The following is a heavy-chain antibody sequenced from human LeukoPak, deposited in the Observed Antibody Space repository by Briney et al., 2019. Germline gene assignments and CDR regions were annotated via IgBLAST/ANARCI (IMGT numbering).Heavy chain of an antibody. CDR2: IRSNAYGGTT. CDR3: SSLNTYYYDTSGYSY. CDR1: GFTFGDYA. Sequence: GGSLRLSCTASGFTFGDYAMNWVRQAPGKGLEWVGFIRSNAYGGTTEYAASVKGRFTIPRDDSKSIAYLQMNSLKTEDTAVYYCSSLNTYYYDTSGYSYWGQGTLVTVSS. V-gene: IGHV3-49*04. J-gene: IGHJ4*02. D-gene: IGHD3-22*01.